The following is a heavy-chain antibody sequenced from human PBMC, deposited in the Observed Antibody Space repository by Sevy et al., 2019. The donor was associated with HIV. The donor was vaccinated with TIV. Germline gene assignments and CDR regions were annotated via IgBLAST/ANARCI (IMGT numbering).Heavy chain of an antibody. CDR2: IKSDGSIT. Sequence: GGSLRLSCVASGFTFSSYWMHWVRQAQGKGGVWVSRIKSDGSITNYADSVKGRFTISRDNAKNTLYLQMNRLRAEDTAVYYCAREIGNYNDWGQGTLVTASS. V-gene: IGHV3-74*01. CDR3: AREIGNYND. J-gene: IGHJ4*02. CDR1: GFTFSSYW. D-gene: IGHD1-7*01.